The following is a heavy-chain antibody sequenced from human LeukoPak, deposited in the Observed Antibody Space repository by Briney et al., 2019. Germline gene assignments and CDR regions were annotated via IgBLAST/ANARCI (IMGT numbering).Heavy chain of an antibody. CDR2: IYYSGST. D-gene: IGHD1-26*01. Sequence: SETLSLTCTVSGGSISSSRYYWGWIRQPPGKGLEWIGSIYYSGSTYYNPSLKSRVTISVDTSKNQFSLKLSSVTAADTAVYYCARAFAQTGATRPAIFDYWGQGTLVTVSS. CDR1: GGSISSSRYY. V-gene: IGHV4-39*07. J-gene: IGHJ4*02. CDR3: ARAFAQTGATRPAIFDY.